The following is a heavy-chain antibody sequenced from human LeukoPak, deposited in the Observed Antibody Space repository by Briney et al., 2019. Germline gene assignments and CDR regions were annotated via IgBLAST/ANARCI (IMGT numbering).Heavy chain of an antibody. D-gene: IGHD2-2*01. Sequence: PSETLSLTCTVSGGSISSYYWSWIRQPPGKGLEWIGYIYYSGSTNYNPSLKSRVTISVDTSKNQFSLKLSSVTAADTAVYYCARASREYCSSTSCYPLFDYWGQGTLVTVSS. J-gene: IGHJ4*02. CDR1: GGSISSYY. V-gene: IGHV4-59*01. CDR2: IYYSGST. CDR3: ARASREYCSSTSCYPLFDY.